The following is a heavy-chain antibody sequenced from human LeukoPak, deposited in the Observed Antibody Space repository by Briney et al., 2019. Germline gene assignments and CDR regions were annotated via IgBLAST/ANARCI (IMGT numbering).Heavy chain of an antibody. V-gene: IGHV1-3*01. D-gene: IGHD6-6*01. Sequence: GASVKVSCKASGYTFTSYAMHWVRQAPGQRLEWMGRINAGNGNTKYSQKFQGRVTITRDTSASTAYMELSSLRSEDTAVYYCARDKWDSSSPGYFGYWGQGTLVTVSS. CDR1: GYTFTSYA. CDR3: ARDKWDSSSPGYFGY. CDR2: INAGNGNT. J-gene: IGHJ4*02.